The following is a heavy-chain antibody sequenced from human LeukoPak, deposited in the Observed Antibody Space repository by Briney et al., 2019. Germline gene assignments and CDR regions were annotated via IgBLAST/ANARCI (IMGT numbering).Heavy chain of an antibody. CDR1: GFTFSSYA. V-gene: IGHV3-23*01. CDR2: ISGSGGST. CDR3: AKDRVAFFDY. D-gene: IGHD5-12*01. J-gene: IGHJ4*02. Sequence: GGSLRLSCAASGFTFSSYAMTWVRQAPRKGLEWVSGISGSGGSTYYADSVKGRFTISRDSSKNTLYLQMNSLRAEDTAVYYCAKDRVAFFDYWGQGTLVTVSS.